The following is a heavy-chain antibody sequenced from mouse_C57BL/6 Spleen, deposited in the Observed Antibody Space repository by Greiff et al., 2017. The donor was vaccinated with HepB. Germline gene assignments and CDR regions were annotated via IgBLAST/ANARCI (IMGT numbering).Heavy chain of an antibody. D-gene: IGHD2-14*01. CDR1: GYAFSSSW. Sequence: VMLVESGPELVKPGASVKISCKASGYAFSSSWMNWVKQRPGKGLEWIGRIYPGAGDTNYNGKFKGKATLTADKSSSTAYMQLSSLTSEDSAVYFCARSRYYYFDYWGQGTTLTVSS. J-gene: IGHJ2*01. CDR3: ARSRYYYFDY. V-gene: IGHV1-82*01. CDR2: IYPGAGDT.